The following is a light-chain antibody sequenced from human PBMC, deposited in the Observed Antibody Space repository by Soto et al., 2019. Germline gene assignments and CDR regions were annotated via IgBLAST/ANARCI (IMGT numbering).Light chain of an antibody. CDR2: GAS. V-gene: IGKV3-20*01. J-gene: IGKJ2*01. CDR1: ETITNND. CDR3: HHYGSSPPYT. Sequence: QSPDILSLSPGERATVSCXASETITNNDLAWYQQKPGQAPRRLLYGASTRPTGIPDRFSGSGSGTDFTLTIDRLEPEDFAVYFCHHYGSSPPYTFGQGTKLDIK.